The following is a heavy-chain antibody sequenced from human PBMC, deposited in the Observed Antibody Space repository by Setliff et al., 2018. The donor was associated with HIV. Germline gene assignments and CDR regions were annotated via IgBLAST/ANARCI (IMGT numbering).Heavy chain of an antibody. CDR1: GYTFTNYA. CDR2: ISAYNGNT. V-gene: IGHV1-18*01. Sequence: ASVKVSCKASGYTFTNYAISWVRQAPGQGLEWMGWISAYNGNTNYARKFQDRVTMTTDTSTYTVYMELLSLRSDDTAMCYCVRWRDYYDSSGFHHVSDYWGQGTLVTVSS. CDR3: VRWRDYYDSSGFHHVSDY. D-gene: IGHD3-22*01. J-gene: IGHJ4*02.